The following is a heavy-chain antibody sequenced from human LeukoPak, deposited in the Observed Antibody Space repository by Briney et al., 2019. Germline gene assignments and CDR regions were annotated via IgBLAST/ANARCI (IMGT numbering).Heavy chain of an antibody. J-gene: IGHJ4*02. D-gene: IGHD4-17*01. CDR3: ARETTVTTYDC. CDR2: IWYDGSNK. V-gene: IGHV3-33*01. CDR1: GFTFSSYG. Sequence: PGRSLRLSCAASGFTFSSYGMHWVRQAPGKGLEWVAVIWYDGSNKYYADSVKGRFTISRDNSKNTLYLQMNSLRAEDTAVHYCARETTVTTYDCWGQGTLVTVSS.